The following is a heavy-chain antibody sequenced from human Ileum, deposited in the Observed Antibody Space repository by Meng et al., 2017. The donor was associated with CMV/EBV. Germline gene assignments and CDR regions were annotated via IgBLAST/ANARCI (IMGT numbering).Heavy chain of an antibody. CDR1: GGSISSYY. Sequence: SETLSLTCTVSGGSISSYYWSWIRQPPGKGLEWIGYIYYSGSTNYNPSLKSRVTISVDTSKNQFPLKLSSVTAADTAVYYCARDHEECWSGYGGHWFDPWGQGTLVTVSS. J-gene: IGHJ5*02. CDR2: IYYSGST. V-gene: IGHV4-59*01. CDR3: ARDHEECWSGYGGHWFDP. D-gene: IGHD3-3*01.